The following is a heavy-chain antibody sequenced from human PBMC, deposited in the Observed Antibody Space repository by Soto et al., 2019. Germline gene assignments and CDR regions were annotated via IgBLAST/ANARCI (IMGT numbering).Heavy chain of an antibody. CDR3: ARDEARYGSGSYYGDY. D-gene: IGHD3-10*01. V-gene: IGHV3-33*01. CDR1: GFTFSSYG. Sequence: GGSLRLSCAASGFTFSSYGMHWVRQAPGKGLEWVAVIWYDGSNKYYADSVKGRFTISRDNSKNTLYLQMNSLRAEDTAVYYCARDEARYGSGSYYGDYWGQGTLVTVSS. CDR2: IWYDGSNK. J-gene: IGHJ4*02.